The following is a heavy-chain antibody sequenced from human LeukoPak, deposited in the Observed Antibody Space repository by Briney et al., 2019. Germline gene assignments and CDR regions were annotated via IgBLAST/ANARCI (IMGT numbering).Heavy chain of an antibody. CDR3: ARYMRVAAAGTFQGQRVRGNWFDP. CDR2: INHSGST. V-gene: IGHV4-34*01. D-gene: IGHD6-13*01. CDR1: GGSFSGYY. Sequence: SETLSLTCAVYGGSFSGYYWSWIRQPPGKGLEWIGEINHSGSTNYNPSLKSRVTISVDTSKNQFSLKLSSVTAADTAVYYCARYMRVAAAGTFQGQRVRGNWFDPWGQGTLVTVSS. J-gene: IGHJ5*02.